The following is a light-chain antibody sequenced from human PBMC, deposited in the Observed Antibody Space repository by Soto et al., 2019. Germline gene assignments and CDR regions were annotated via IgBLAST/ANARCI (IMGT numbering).Light chain of an antibody. CDR2: DAS. Sequence: VMTQSPDSLAVSPGERATLSCRASQSVRGYLAWYQQKPGQAPRLLMYDASNRASGIPARFSGSGSGTDFTLTITSLEPEDFAVYYCQQRSNWPPTFGQGTKVDIK. CDR1: QSVRGY. V-gene: IGKV3-11*01. CDR3: QQRSNWPPT. J-gene: IGKJ1*01.